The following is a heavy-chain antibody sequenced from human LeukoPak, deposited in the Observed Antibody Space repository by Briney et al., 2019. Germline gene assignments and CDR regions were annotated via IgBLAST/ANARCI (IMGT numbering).Heavy chain of an antibody. V-gene: IGHV1-18*01. CDR3: AREFGHCYGDNCFYFFDT. D-gene: IGHD4-23*01. Sequence: ASVKVSCKASGYTLTNYNISWVRQAPGQGLEWMGWINTYKGDTLYAQKLQGRVTMTADTSTNTAYMELRSLRFNDTAVYYCAREFGHCYGDNCFYFFDTWGQGFRVTVSS. CDR2: INTYKGDT. CDR1: GYTLTNYN. J-gene: IGHJ4*02.